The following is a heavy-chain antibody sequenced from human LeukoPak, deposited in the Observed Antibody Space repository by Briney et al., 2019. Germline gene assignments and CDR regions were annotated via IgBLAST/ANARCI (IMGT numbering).Heavy chain of an antibody. J-gene: IGHJ5*02. Sequence: GGSLRLSCAASGFTFNRYAMNWVRQAPGKGLEWVSTISDSGDQTYSADSVKGRFTSSRDNSNNTLYLQMNSLRAEDTAVYYCARLKYTSSYYTWFDPWGQGTLVTASS. CDR2: ISDSGDQT. V-gene: IGHV3-23*01. CDR3: ARLKYTSSYYTWFDP. D-gene: IGHD6-13*01. CDR1: GFTFNRYA.